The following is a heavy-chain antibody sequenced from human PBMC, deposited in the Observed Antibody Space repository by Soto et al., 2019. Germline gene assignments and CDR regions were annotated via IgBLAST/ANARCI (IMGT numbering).Heavy chain of an antibody. J-gene: IGHJ4*02. CDR2: ISGSGGGT. Sequence: PGGSLRLSCAASGFTFSSYAMSWVRQAPGEGLEWVSVISGSGGGTYYADSVKGRFTISRDNSKNTLYLQMNSMRAEDTAVYYWAKSSHADSWGQGALVTVSS. D-gene: IGHD6-6*01. V-gene: IGHV3-23*01. CDR1: GFTFSSYA. CDR3: AKSSHADS.